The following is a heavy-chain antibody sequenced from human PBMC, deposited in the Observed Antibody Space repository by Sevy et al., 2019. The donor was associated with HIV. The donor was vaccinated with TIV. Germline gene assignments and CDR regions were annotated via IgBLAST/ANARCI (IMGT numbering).Heavy chain of an antibody. D-gene: IGHD6-19*01. CDR1: GFTFSSYA. J-gene: IGHJ4*02. CDR2: ISSNGGST. CDR3: LTSPIAVAGRNFDY. Sequence: GGSLRLSCSASGFTFSSYAMHWVRQAPGKGLEYVSAISSNGGSTYYADSVKGRFTISRDNSKNTLYLQMRSLGAEDAAVYYCLTSPIAVAGRNFDYWGQGTLVTVSS. V-gene: IGHV3-64D*06.